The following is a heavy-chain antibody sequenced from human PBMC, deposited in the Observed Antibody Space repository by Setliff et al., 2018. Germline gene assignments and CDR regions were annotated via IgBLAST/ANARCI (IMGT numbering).Heavy chain of an antibody. CDR3: ARMTGFAYMDV. Sequence: SETLSLTCAVYGDSLSGYYWSWIRQSPKEGLEWIGEIMPGRDTLYSPSLESRLTITIDTSKSQFSLKLSSVTAADTAVYYCARMTGFAYMDVWGKGTPVTVSS. D-gene: IGHD3-3*01. V-gene: IGHV4-34*12. CDR1: GDSLSGYY. J-gene: IGHJ6*03. CDR2: IMPGRDT.